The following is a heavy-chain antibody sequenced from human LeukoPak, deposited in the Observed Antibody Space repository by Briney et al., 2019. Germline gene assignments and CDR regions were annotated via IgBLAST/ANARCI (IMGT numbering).Heavy chain of an antibody. CDR3: ARPSGSYYNWFDT. V-gene: IGHV3-48*03. Sequence: SGGSLRLSCAASGFTFSSYEMNWVRQAPGKGLEWVSYISSSGRTTYHADSVKGRFTISRDNAKNSLYLQMNSLRADDTAVYYCARPSGSYYNWFDTWGQGTLVTVSS. CDR2: ISSSGRTT. D-gene: IGHD3-10*01. J-gene: IGHJ5*02. CDR1: GFTFSSYE.